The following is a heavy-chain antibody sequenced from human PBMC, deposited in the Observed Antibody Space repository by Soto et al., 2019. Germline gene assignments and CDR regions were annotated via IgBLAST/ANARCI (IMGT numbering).Heavy chain of an antibody. J-gene: IGHJ6*02. CDR3: ARSMVYATTAFYCYGMDV. V-gene: IGHV5-51*03. CDR2: IHPGDSDT. Sequence: GESLKISCKGSGYSFTSYWIGWVRQMPGKGLEWMGIIHPGDSDTRYSPPFQGQVTIPADKSISTAYLQWSSLKASDTAMYYGARSMVYATTAFYCYGMDVWGHGTTVTVSS. CDR1: GYSFTSYW. D-gene: IGHD2-8*01.